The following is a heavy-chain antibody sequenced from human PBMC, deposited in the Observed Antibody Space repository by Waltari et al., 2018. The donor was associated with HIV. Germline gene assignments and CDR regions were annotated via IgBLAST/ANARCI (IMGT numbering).Heavy chain of an antibody. CDR1: GYTFTGYA. V-gene: IGHV1-3*01. CDR2: INGGQGGT. J-gene: IGHJ4*02. D-gene: IGHD2-2*01. CDR3: ARDYCSDTNCFDSFDY. Sequence: QVQLVQSGAEVKRPGASVKVSCQTSGYTFTGYAMHWVRQAPGQSLEWMGWINGGQGGTRYSQRFQGRLSITRDTAANTAYMDLSSLRSEDTAVYYCARDYCSDTNCFDSFDYWGQGTLVTVSS.